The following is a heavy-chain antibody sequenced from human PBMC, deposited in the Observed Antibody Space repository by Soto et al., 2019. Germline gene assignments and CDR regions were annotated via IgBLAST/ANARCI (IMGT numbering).Heavy chain of an antibody. CDR1: GFTFSNAW. D-gene: IGHD3-3*01. CDR3: TSDLPGKYYDFWSGRRPHDY. Sequence: GGSLRLSCAASGFTFSNAWMNWVRQAPGKRLEWVGRIKSKTDGGTTDYAVPVKGRFTISRDDSKNTLYLQMNSLKTEDTAVYFCTSDLPGKYYDFWSGRRPHDYWGQGTLVTVSS. J-gene: IGHJ4*02. V-gene: IGHV3-15*07. CDR2: IKSKTDGGTT.